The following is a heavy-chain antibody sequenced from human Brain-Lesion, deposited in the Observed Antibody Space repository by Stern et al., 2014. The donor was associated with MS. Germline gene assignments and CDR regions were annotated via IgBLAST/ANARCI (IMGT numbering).Heavy chain of an antibody. CDR2: ITPNIGVS. Sequence: VQLVESGAEVKKPGASVKVSCKASGYTFTGYYMHWVRQAPGQGLEWMGWITPNIGVSNYAQKFQGRVTMTWDASITTAYMELSRLRSDDTALYYCAADGSAYISGSLAYWGQGTLVTVSS. CDR1: GYTFTGYY. CDR3: AADGSAYISGSLAY. V-gene: IGHV1-2*02. D-gene: IGHD6-19*01. J-gene: IGHJ4*02.